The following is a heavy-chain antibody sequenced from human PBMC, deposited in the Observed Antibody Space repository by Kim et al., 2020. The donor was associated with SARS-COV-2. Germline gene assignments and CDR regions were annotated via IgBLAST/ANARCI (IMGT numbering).Heavy chain of an antibody. J-gene: IGHJ1*01. D-gene: IGHD6-13*01. CDR2: ISYDGSNK. Sequence: GGSLRLSCAASGFTFSSYAMHWVRQAPGKGLEWVAVISYDGSNKYYADSVKGRFTISRDNSKNTLYLQMNSLRAEDTAVYYCARVAKEIAAAGRAYFQHWGQGTLVTVSS. CDR3: ARVAKEIAAAGRAYFQH. CDR1: GFTFSSYA. V-gene: IGHV3-30-3*01.